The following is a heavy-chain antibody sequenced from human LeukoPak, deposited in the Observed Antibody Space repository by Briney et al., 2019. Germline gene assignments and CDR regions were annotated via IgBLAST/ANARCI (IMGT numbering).Heavy chain of an antibody. D-gene: IGHD4-17*01. CDR1: GGSISGSY. CDR2: MYNSGST. CDR3: ARGLINELDYGDYARYWYFDL. V-gene: IGHV4-59*12. J-gene: IGHJ2*01. Sequence: SETLSHTCTVSGGSISGSYWSWIRQPPGKGLEWIAYMYNSGSTNYNPSLKSRVTISVDTSKNQFSLKLSSVTAADTAVYYCARGLINELDYGDYARYWYFDLWGRGTLVTVSS.